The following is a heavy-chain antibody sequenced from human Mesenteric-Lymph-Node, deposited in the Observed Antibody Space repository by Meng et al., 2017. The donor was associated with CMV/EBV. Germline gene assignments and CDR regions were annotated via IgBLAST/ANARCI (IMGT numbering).Heavy chain of an antibody. D-gene: IGHD3-10*01. J-gene: IGHJ4*02. V-gene: IGHV4-34*01. CDR1: GGSFSVYY. CDR2: INHSGST. CDR3: ARGKRITMVRGGGSFDY. Sequence: YGGSFSVYYWSWIRQPPGKGLEWIGEINHSGSTNYNPSLKSRVTISVDTSKNQFSLKLSSVTAADTAVYYCARGKRITMVRGGGSFDYWGQGTLVTVSS.